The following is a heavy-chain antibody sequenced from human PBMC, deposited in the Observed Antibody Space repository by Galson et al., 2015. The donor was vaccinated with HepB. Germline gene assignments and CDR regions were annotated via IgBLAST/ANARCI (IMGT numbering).Heavy chain of an antibody. CDR2: ISGSGGGT. Sequence: SLRLSCAASESTFSSYAMSWVRQAPGKGLEWVSAISGSGGGTHYADSVKGRFTISRDNSKNTLYLQMNSLRAEDTAVYYCARYSGNYHSYGMDVWGQGTTVTVSS. CDR1: ESTFSSYA. J-gene: IGHJ6*02. D-gene: IGHD6-13*01. CDR3: ARYSGNYHSYGMDV. V-gene: IGHV3-23*01.